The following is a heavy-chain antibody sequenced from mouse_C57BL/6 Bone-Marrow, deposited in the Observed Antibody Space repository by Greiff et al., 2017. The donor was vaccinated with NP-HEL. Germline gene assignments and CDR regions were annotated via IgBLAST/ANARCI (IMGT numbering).Heavy chain of an antibody. J-gene: IGHJ1*03. CDR1: GYTFTSYT. CDR2: INPSSGYT. D-gene: IGHD1-1*01. Sequence: VQLQQSGAELARPGASVKMSCKASGYTFTSYTMHWVKQRPGQGLEWIGYINPSSGYTKYNQKFKDKATLTADKSSSTAYMQLISLTSEDSAVYYCARSYYGSSYVDWYFDVWGTGTTVTVSS. V-gene: IGHV1-4*01. CDR3: ARSYYGSSYVDWYFDV.